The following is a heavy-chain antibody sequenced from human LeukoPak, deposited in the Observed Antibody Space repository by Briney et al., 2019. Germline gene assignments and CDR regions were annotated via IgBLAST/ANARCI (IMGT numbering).Heavy chain of an antibody. J-gene: IGHJ4*02. CDR3: ARVGSSTVVTPRLNPSDY. V-gene: IGHV4-61*01. CDR2: IYYSGST. D-gene: IGHD4-23*01. Sequence: SETLSLTCTVSGGSVSSGSYYWSWIRQPPGKGLEWIGYIYYSGSTNYNPSLKSRVTISVDTSKNQFSLKLSSVTAADTAVYYCARVGSSTVVTPRLNPSDYWGQGTLVTVSS. CDR1: GGSVSSGSYY.